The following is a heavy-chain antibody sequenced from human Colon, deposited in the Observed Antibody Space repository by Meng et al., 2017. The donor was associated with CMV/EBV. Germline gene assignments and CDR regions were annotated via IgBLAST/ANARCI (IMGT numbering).Heavy chain of an antibody. CDR3: AKDKERAAAGRYYYYYSMDV. CDR1: GFTFSSYA. D-gene: IGHD6-13*01. V-gene: IGHV3-23*03. CDR2: IYSGGSST. J-gene: IGHJ6*02. Sequence: GESLKISCAASGFTFSSYAMSWVRQAPGKGLEWVSVIYSGGSSTYYADSVKGRFTISRDNSKNTLYLQMNSLRAEDTAVYYCAKDKERAAAGRYYYYYSMDVWGQGTTVTVSS.